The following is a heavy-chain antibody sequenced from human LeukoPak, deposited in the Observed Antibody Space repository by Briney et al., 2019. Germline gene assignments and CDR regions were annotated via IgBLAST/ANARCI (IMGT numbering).Heavy chain of an antibody. D-gene: IGHD3-10*01. J-gene: IGHJ4*02. CDR1: GFTFSSYS. CDR2: ISSSSSYI. V-gene: IGHV3-21*01. Sequence: PGWSLRLSCAASGFTFSSYSMNWVRQAPGKGLEWVSSISSSSSYIYYADSVKGRFTISRDNAKNSLYLQMNSLRAEDTAVYYCARERVRGVTGFDYWGQGTLVTVSS. CDR3: ARERVRGVTGFDY.